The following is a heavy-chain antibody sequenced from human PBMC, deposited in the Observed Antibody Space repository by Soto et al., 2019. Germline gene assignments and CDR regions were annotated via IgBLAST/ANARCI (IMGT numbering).Heavy chain of an antibody. CDR2: IIPIFGTA. CDR1: GGTFSSYA. CDR3: ARGIAAAGPNLAPDYYYGMDV. D-gene: IGHD6-13*01. Sequence: GASVKVSCKASGGTFSSYAISWVRQAPGQGLEWMGGIIPIFGTANYAQKFQGRVTITADESTSTAYMELSSLRSEDTAVYYCARGIAAAGPNLAPDYYYGMDVWGQGTTVTVSS. V-gene: IGHV1-69*13. J-gene: IGHJ6*02.